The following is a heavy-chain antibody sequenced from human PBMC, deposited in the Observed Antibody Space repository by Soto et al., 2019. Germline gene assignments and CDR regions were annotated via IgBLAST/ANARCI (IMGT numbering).Heavy chain of an antibody. CDR1: GFTFSSYS. D-gene: IGHD2-15*01. CDR3: AKDLGWDIVVVVAAISIP. CDR2: ISGSGGNA. Sequence: GGSLRLSCAPSGFTFSSYSMGSVRPAPGKGLEWVSAISGSGGNAYYADSVKGRFTISRDNSKNTLYLQMNSLRAEDTAVYYCAKDLGWDIVVVVAAISIPWGQGTTVTVSS. V-gene: IGHV3-23*01. J-gene: IGHJ6*02.